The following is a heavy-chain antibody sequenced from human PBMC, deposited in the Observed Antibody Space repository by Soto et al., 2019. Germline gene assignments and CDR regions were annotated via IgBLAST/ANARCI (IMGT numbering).Heavy chain of an antibody. Sequence: HVQLLQSGGELKKPGASVKVSCNTSGFTFNTYFISWVRQAPGQDLEWMGWISAYNGNTKYGEKFQGRVTMTTDTITSTAYMDLRNLRIGDTAVYYCARDTGNSFDYWGQGTLVTVSS. CDR3: ARDTGNSFDY. V-gene: IGHV1-18*01. CDR1: GFTFNTYF. J-gene: IGHJ4*02. CDR2: ISAYNGNT.